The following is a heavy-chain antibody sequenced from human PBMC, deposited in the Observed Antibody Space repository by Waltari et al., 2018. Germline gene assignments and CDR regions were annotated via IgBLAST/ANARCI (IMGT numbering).Heavy chain of an antibody. J-gene: IGHJ5*02. V-gene: IGHV4-61*02. D-gene: IGHD1-26*01. Sequence: QEQLQESGPGLVKPSQTLSLPCTVSGGSISSGRYYWSWIRQPAGKGLEWIGRIYTSGSTNYNPSLKSRVTISVDTSKNQFSLKLSSVTAADTAVYYCARAVGAIKHPDWFDPWGQGTLVTVSS. CDR2: IYTSGST. CDR1: GGSISSGRYY. CDR3: ARAVGAIKHPDWFDP.